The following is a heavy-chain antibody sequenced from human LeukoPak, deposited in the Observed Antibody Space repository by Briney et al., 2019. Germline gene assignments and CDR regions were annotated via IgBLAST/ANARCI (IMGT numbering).Heavy chain of an antibody. V-gene: IGHV3-23*01. CDR3: AKAGIGYYFDY. D-gene: IGHD1-14*01. CDR2: ISGSGGST. CDR1: GFTFSNYA. Sequence: GGSLRLSCAASGFTFSNYAMGWVRQAPGKGLELASGISGSGGSTYYADSVKGRFTISRDNSKNTLYLQMNSLRAEDTAVYYCAKAGIGYYFDYWGQGTLVTVSS. J-gene: IGHJ4*02.